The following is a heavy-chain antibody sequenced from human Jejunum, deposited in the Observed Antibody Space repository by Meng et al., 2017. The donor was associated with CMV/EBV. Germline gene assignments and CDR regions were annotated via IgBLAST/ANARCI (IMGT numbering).Heavy chain of an antibody. CDR3: ARIYCTSTSCYVDY. CDR1: GLTFSSYS. D-gene: IGHD2-2*01. CDR2: ISGTSNYI. Sequence: ASGLTFSSYSMNWVRQAPGKGLEWVASISGTSNYIYYADSVKGRFTISRDNAKNSLFLQMNSLRAEDTAMYYCARIYCTSTSCYVDYWGQGTLVTVSS. J-gene: IGHJ4*02. V-gene: IGHV3-21*01.